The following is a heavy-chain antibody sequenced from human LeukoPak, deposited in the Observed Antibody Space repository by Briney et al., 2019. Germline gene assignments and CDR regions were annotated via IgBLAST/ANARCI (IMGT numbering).Heavy chain of an antibody. CDR3: ATGMEWLVDY. D-gene: IGHD3-3*01. J-gene: IGHJ4*02. CDR2: VDPEDGET. V-gene: IGHV1-69-2*01. Sequence: ASVKVSCKVSGYTSTDYYMHWVQQAPGKGLEWMGLVDPEDGETIYAEKFQGRVTITADTSTDTAYMELSSLRSEDTAVYYCATGMEWLVDYWGQGTLVTVSS. CDR1: GYTSTDYY.